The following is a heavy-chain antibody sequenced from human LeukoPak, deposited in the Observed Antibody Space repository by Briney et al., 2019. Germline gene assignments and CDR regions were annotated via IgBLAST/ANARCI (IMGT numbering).Heavy chain of an antibody. V-gene: IGHV3-9*01. D-gene: IGHD6-19*01. J-gene: IGHJ4*02. Sequence: PCRSLRLSCAASGFKFDAYAIHWVRQPPGKGLEWVSIISWNGGFMDYADSVKGRFTTSRDNVQNSVYLDMNSLKPEDTAFYFCAKVRGTYSSGFYFDSWGQGTLVTDSS. CDR2: ISWNGGFM. CDR1: GFKFDAYA. CDR3: AKVRGTYSSGFYFDS.